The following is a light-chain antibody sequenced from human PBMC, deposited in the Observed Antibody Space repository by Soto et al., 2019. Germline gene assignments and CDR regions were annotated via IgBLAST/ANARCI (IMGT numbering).Light chain of an antibody. CDR1: QDISNY. CDR2: DAS. Sequence: DIQMTQSPSSLSASVGDRVTITCQASQDISNYLNWYQQKPGKATKLLIYDASNLETAVPSRFSGSGSGTDFTFTISSLQPEDNATYYCQQYDNLYTFGQGTKLEIK. V-gene: IGKV1-33*01. CDR3: QQYDNLYT. J-gene: IGKJ2*01.